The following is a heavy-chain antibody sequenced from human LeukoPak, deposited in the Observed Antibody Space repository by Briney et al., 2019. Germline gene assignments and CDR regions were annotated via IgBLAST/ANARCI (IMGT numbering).Heavy chain of an antibody. CDR2: IIPIFGTA. J-gene: IGHJ5*02. Sequence: ASVKVSCKASGGTFSSYAISWVRQAPGQGLEWMGGIIPIFGTANYAQKFQGRVTITADESTSTAYMELSSLGSEDTAVYYCARVVREVAGDNWFDPWGQGTLVTVSS. CDR1: GGTFSSYA. D-gene: IGHD6-19*01. V-gene: IGHV1-69*13. CDR3: ARVVREVAGDNWFDP.